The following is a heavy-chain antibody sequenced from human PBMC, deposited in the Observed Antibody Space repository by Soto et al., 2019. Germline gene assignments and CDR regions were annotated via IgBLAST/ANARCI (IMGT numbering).Heavy chain of an antibody. Sequence: QVQLQESGPGLVKPSETLSLTCTVSGGSVSSGSYYWSWIRQPPGKGLEWIGYIYYSGSTNYNPSPQRRVTISVDKSKNQFSLKLSSVTAADTAVYYCAREPPYYYDSSGPGGGFDYWGQGTLVTVSS. D-gene: IGHD3-22*01. CDR2: IYYSGST. V-gene: IGHV4-61*01. CDR1: GGSVSSGSYY. CDR3: AREPPYYYDSSGPGGGFDY. J-gene: IGHJ4*02.